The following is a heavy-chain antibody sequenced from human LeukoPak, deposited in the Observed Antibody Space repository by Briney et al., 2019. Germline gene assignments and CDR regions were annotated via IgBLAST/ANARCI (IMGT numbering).Heavy chain of an antibody. J-gene: IGHJ5*02. Sequence: SVKVSCKASGGTFSSYTISWVRQAPGQGLEWMGGIIPNFGTPNYAQKFQGRVTITADKSTSTAYMELSSLRSDDTAVYYCARDWIPRTIVMARGWFDPWGQGTLVTVSS. D-gene: IGHD3-22*01. V-gene: IGHV1-69*06. CDR3: ARDWIPRTIVMARGWFDP. CDR2: IIPNFGTP. CDR1: GGTFSSYT.